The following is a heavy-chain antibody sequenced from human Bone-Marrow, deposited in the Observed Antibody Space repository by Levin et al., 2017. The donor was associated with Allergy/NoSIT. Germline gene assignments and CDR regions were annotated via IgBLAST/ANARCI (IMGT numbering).Heavy chain of an antibody. CDR2: ISAYNGNT. Sequence: AGESLKISCEASGYTFTTYGITWVRQAPGRGLEWLGWISAYNGNTHYSKNLQGRVTMTTDTSTSTAYMELRSLRSDDTAVYYCARDRRKISYGGIIEGGWGQGTQVTVSS. CDR1: GYTFTTYG. CDR3: ARDRRKISYGGIIEGG. V-gene: IGHV1-18*01. D-gene: IGHD3-16*02. J-gene: IGHJ4*02.